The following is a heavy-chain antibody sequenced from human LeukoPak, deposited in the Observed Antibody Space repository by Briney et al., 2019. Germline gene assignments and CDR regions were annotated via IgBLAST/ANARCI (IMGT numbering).Heavy chain of an antibody. CDR2: YTASP. D-gene: IGHD3-10*01. J-gene: IGHJ4*02. V-gene: IGHV4-30-4*01. CDR3: ARSTNHDASGSYYFDS. Sequence: TLSLTCTVSGGSIRSGDYYWSWIRQPPGKGLEWIGYTASPYHNPSLKSRVTISIDTSKNQISLKLDSVTASDTAVCYCARSTNHDASGSYYFDSWGQGILVTVTS. CDR1: GGSIRSGDYY.